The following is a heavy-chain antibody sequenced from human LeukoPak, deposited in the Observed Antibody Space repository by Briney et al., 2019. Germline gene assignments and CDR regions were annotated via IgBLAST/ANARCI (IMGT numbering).Heavy chain of an antibody. Sequence: PGGSLRLSCAASGFTFISYAVSWVRQAPGKGLEWVSTISDSGGSTYYADSVKGRFTISRDNSKNTLYLQMNSLRAEDTAVYYCAKLHLGYCSGGSCYFDYWGQGTLVTVSS. D-gene: IGHD2-15*01. CDR3: AKLHLGYCSGGSCYFDY. J-gene: IGHJ4*02. CDR2: ISDSGGST. CDR1: GFTFISYA. V-gene: IGHV3-23*01.